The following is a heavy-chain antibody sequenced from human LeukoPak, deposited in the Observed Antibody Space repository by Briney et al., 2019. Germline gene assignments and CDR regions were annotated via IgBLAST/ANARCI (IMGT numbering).Heavy chain of an antibody. V-gene: IGHV3-11*04. D-gene: IGHD1-26*01. CDR3: AKGEADLDY. Sequence: GGSLRLSCAASGFTFGDYSMTWIRQAPGKGLEWVSYISGSGSTIYYADSVKGRFTISRDNSKNTLYLQMNSLRAEDTAVYYCAKGEADLDYWGQGILVTVSS. CDR1: GFTFGDYS. J-gene: IGHJ4*02. CDR2: ISGSGSTI.